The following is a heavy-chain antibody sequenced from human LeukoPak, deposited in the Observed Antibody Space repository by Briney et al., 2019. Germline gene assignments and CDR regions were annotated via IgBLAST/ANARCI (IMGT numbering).Heavy chain of an antibody. J-gene: IGHJ5*02. D-gene: IGHD3-16*01. CDR2: INSGGST. CDR3: ARTWGYRFDP. V-gene: IGHV3-53*01. CDR1: GLTVSSNY. Sequence: GGSLRLSCAASGLTVSSNYMSWVRQAPGKGLEWVSGINSGGSTSYADSVKGRFTISRDNSKNTLYLQMNSLRAEDTAVYYCARTWGYRFDPWGQGTLVTVSS.